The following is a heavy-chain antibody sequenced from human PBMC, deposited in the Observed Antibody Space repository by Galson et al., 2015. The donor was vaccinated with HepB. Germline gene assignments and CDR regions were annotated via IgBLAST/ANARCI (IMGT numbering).Heavy chain of an antibody. CDR3: ARRDGYNYDSSGYFYFDF. Sequence: SLRLSCAASGFTFRNYKMNWVRQAPGKGLEWVAKIQEDGTEKSYADSVKGRFSISRDNSNNLLYLQMNSLRAEDTAVYYCARRDGYNYDSSGYFYFDFGGQGPLVTVSS. CDR2: IQEDGTEK. V-gene: IGHV3-7*03. CDR1: GFTFRNYK. D-gene: IGHD3-22*01. J-gene: IGHJ4*02.